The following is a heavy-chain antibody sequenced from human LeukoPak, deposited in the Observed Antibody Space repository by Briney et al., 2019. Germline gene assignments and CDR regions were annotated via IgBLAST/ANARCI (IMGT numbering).Heavy chain of an antibody. D-gene: IGHD2-2*02. CDR1: GFTVSSNY. J-gene: IGHJ4*02. Sequence: GGSLRLSCAASGFTVSSNYMSWVRQAPGKGLEWVSAISGSGGSTYYAGSVKGRFTISRDNSKNTLYLQMNSLRAEDTAVYYCAKSPYCSSTSCYRGLFDYWGQGTLVTVSS. V-gene: IGHV3-23*01. CDR3: AKSPYCSSTSCYRGLFDY. CDR2: ISGSGGST.